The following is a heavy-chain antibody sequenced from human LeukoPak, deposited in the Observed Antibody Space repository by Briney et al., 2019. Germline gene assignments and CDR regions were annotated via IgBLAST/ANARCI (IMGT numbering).Heavy chain of an antibody. J-gene: IGHJ3*02. D-gene: IGHD6-13*01. V-gene: IGHV3-33*01. CDR1: GFTFSSYG. CDR2: IWYDGSNK. CDR3: ARDRQQLVRGAFDI. Sequence: GGSLRLSCAASGFTFSSYGMHWVRQAPGKGLEWVAVIWYDGSNKYYADSVKDRFTISRDNSKNTLYLQMNSLRAEDTAVYYCARDRQQLVRGAFDIWGQGTMVTVSS.